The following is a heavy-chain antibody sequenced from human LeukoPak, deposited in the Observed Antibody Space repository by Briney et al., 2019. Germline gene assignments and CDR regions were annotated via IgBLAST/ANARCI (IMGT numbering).Heavy chain of an antibody. J-gene: IGHJ6*02. D-gene: IGHD3-3*01. Sequence: GGSLRLSCSASGFTFSSYAMHWVGQAPGKGLEYVSSISSNGGSTYYADSVKGRFTISRDNSKNTLYLQMSSLRPDDTAVYFCVKPNYDFWSGFQYYGMDVWGQGTTVTVSS. CDR1: GFTFSSYA. CDR2: ISSNGGST. V-gene: IGHV3-64D*09. CDR3: VKPNYDFWSGFQYYGMDV.